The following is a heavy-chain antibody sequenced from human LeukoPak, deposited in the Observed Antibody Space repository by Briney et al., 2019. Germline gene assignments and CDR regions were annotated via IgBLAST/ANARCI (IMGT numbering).Heavy chain of an antibody. CDR1: GFTFSSYG. Sequence: GGSLRLSCAASGFTFSSYGMHWVRQAPGKGLEWVAVIWYDGSNKYYADSVKGRFTISRDNSKNTLYLQMNSLRAEDTAVYYCARDEGRWELPDAFDIWGQGTLVTYSS. J-gene: IGHJ3*02. D-gene: IGHD1-26*01. CDR3: ARDEGRWELPDAFDI. CDR2: IWYDGSNK. V-gene: IGHV3-33*01.